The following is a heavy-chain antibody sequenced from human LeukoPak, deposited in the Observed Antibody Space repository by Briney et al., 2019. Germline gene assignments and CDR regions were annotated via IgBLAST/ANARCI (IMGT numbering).Heavy chain of an antibody. D-gene: IGHD3-22*01. V-gene: IGHV1-2*02. J-gene: IGHJ6*02. CDR3: ARVNYRSGFFRNFYYYGMDV. CDR2: INPNSGGT. CDR1: GYTFSDYC. Sequence: ASVKVSCKASGYTFSDYCIHWVRQGPGHGLEWLGWINPNSGGTDYAQRFQGRVTMTRETSNTTAYMELSRLRSDDTAVYYCARVNYRSGFFRNFYYYGMDVWGQGTTVTVSS.